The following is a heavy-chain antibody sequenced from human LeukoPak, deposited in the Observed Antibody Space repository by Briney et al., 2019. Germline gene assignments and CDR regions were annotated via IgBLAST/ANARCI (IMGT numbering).Heavy chain of an antibody. CDR3: ASAYRRGYSGYS. J-gene: IGHJ5*02. CDR1: GGSFSGYY. Sequence: SETLSLTCAVYGGSFSGYYWSWIRQPPGKGLGWIGEINHSGSTNYNPSLKSRVTISVDTSKNQFSLKLSSVTAADTAVYYCASAYRRGYSGYSWGQGTLVTVSS. D-gene: IGHD5-12*01. V-gene: IGHV4-34*01. CDR2: INHSGST.